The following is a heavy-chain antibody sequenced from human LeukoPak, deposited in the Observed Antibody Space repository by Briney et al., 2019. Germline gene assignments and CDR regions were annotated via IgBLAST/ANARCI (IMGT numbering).Heavy chain of an antibody. D-gene: IGHD3-16*01. CDR2: ISDSGGST. CDR1: GLTFKTNA. CDR3: AKDVHYWGCDY. J-gene: IGHJ4*02. V-gene: IGHV3-23*01. Sequence: QTGGSLRLSCAASGLTFKTNAMSWVRQAPGKGLEWVSGISDSGGSTFYADSVKGRFTISRDNSKNTLFLQMNSLRVEDTAVYYCAKDVHYWGCDYWGQGTLVTVSS.